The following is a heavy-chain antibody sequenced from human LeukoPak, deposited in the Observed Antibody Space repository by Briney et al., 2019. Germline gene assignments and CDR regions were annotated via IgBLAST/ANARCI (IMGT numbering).Heavy chain of an antibody. CDR3: AEGSGYYDSGTDAFDI. CDR1: GFTFSSYA. D-gene: IGHD3-22*01. CDR2: ISGSGGST. J-gene: IGHJ3*02. Sequence: GGSLRLSCEASGFTFSSYAMSWVRQAPGKGLEWVSAISGSGGSTYYADSVKGRFTISRDNSKNTLYLQMNSLRAEDTAVYYCAEGSGYYDSGTDAFDIWGQGTMVTVSS. V-gene: IGHV3-23*01.